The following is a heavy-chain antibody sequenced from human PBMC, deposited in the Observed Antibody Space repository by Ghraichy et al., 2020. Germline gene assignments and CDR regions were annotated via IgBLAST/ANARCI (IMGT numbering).Heavy chain of an antibody. CDR2: ISSSSSYI. J-gene: IGHJ4*02. Sequence: GGSLRLSCAASGFTFSSYSMNWVRQAPGKGLEWVSSISSSSSYIYYADSVKGRFTISRDNAKNSLYLQMNSLRAEDTAVYYCARVVGQLGFDYWGQGTLVTVSS. D-gene: IGHD6-6*01. V-gene: IGHV3-21*01. CDR3: ARVVGQLGFDY. CDR1: GFTFSSYS.